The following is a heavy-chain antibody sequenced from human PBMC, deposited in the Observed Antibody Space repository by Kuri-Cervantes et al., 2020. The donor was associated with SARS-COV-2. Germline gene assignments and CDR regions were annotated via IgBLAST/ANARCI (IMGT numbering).Heavy chain of an antibody. J-gene: IGHJ5*02. CDR1: GYTFTGYY. D-gene: IGHD4-11*01. CDR3: ARDARSDSNYSWFDP. CDR2: INPNSGGT. V-gene: IGHV1-2*02. Sequence: ASVKVSCKASGYTFTGYYMHWVRQAPGQGLEWMGWINPNSGGTNYTQKFQGRVTMTRDTSISTAYMELSRLRSDDTAVYYCARDARSDSNYSWFDPWGQGTLVTVSS.